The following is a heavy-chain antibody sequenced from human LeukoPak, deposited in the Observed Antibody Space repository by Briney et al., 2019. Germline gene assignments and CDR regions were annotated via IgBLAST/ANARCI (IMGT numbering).Heavy chain of an antibody. CDR3: ARGGYSSSSRRGGIDY. V-gene: IGHV1-2*02. CDR1: GYTFTGYY. Sequence: GASVKVSCKASGYTFTGYYMRWVRQAPGQGLEWMGWINPNSGGTNYAQKFQGRVTMTRDTSISTAYMELSRLRSDDTAVYYCARGGYSSSSRRGGIDYWGQGTLVTVSS. J-gene: IGHJ4*02. D-gene: IGHD6-6*01. CDR2: INPNSGGT.